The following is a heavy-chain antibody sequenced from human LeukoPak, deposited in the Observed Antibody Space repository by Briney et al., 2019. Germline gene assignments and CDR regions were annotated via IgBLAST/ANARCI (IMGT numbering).Heavy chain of an antibody. Sequence: SETLSLTCTVSGGSISSYYWSWIRQPPGKGLEWIGYIYYSGSTNYNPSLKSRVTISVDTSKNQFSLKLSSVTAADTAVYYCARQSIAARRSAFDIWGQGTMVTVSS. D-gene: IGHD6-6*01. CDR2: IYYSGST. CDR3: ARQSIAARRSAFDI. V-gene: IGHV4-59*01. J-gene: IGHJ3*02. CDR1: GGSISSYY.